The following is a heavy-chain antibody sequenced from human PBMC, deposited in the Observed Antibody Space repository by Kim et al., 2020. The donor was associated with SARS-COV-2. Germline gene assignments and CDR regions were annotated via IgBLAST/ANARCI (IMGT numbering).Heavy chain of an antibody. V-gene: IGHV3-30*04. CDR1: GFTFSSYA. J-gene: IGHJ4*02. Sequence: GGSLRLSCAASGFTFSSYAMHWVRQAPGKGLEWVAVISYDGSNKYYADSVKGRFTISRDNSKNTLYLQMNSLRAEDTAVYYCARAGRTGTKLGGDYWGQG. CDR3: ARAGRTGTKLGGDY. D-gene: IGHD4-17*01. CDR2: ISYDGSNK.